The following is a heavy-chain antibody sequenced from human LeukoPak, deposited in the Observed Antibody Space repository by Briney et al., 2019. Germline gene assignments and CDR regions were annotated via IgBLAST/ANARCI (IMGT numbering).Heavy chain of an antibody. V-gene: IGHV7-4-1*02. CDR1: GYTFTSYA. Sequence: GASVKVSCKASGYTFTSYAMNWVRQAPGQGLEWMGWINTNTGNPTYAQGFTGRFVFSLDTSVSTAYLQISSLKAEDTAVYYCARDSDIVVVVAAGERDYYGMDVWGQGATVTVSS. CDR3: ARDSDIVVVVAAGERDYYGMDV. D-gene: IGHD2-15*01. CDR2: INTNTGNP. J-gene: IGHJ6*02.